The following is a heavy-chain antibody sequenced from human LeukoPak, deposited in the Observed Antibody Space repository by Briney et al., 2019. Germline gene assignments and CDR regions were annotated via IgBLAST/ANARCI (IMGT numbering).Heavy chain of an antibody. J-gene: IGHJ4*02. V-gene: IGHV3-23*01. CDR1: GFTFSSYA. CDR3: AKGRVYSYGLFDY. CDR2: ISGSGGST. D-gene: IGHD5-18*01. Sequence: PGGSLRLSCAASGFTFSSYAMSWVRQAPGKGLEWVSAISGSGGSTYYADSVKGRFTISRDNYKNTLYLQRNSQRAEDTAVYYCAKGRVYSYGLFDYWGQGTLVTVSS.